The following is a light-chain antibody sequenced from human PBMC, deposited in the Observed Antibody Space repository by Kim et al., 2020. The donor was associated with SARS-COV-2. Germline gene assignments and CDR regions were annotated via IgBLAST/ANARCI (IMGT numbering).Light chain of an antibody. CDR1: QSLLHSNGYNY. CDR2: LGS. CDR3: MQALQGT. V-gene: IGKV2-28*01. Sequence: GEPASISGRASQSLLHSNGYNYLDWYLQKPGQSPQLLIYLGSNRASGVPDRFSGSGSGTDFTLKISRVEAEDVGVYYCMQALQGTFGQGTKVDIK. J-gene: IGKJ1*01.